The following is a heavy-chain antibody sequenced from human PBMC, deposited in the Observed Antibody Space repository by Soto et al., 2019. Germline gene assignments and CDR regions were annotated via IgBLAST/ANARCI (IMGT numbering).Heavy chain of an antibody. J-gene: IGHJ2*01. CDR3: ARDQDYGDYVFGWYFDL. V-gene: IGHV3-30-3*01. Sequence: QVQLVESGGGVVQPGRSLRLSCAASGFTVSSYAMHWVRQAPGKGLEWVAVISYDGSNKYYADSVKGRFTISRDNSKNTLYLQMNSLRAEDTAVYYCARDQDYGDYVFGWYFDLWGRGTLVTVSS. CDR2: ISYDGSNK. CDR1: GFTVSSYA. D-gene: IGHD4-17*01.